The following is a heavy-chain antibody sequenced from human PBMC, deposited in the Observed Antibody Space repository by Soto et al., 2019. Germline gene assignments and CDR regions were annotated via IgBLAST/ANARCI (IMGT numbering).Heavy chain of an antibody. CDR3: ARDFYDYWSGYTPSCFEP. D-gene: IGHD3-3*01. Sequence: ASVKVSCKASGFTFISYGIFWVRQAPGQGLEWMGWISTYNGNTNYAQKLQGRVTMTTDTSTSTAYMELRSLRADDTAVYYCARDFYDYWSGYTPSCFEPWGQGTLVTVSS. CDR2: ISTYNGNT. V-gene: IGHV1-18*04. CDR1: GFTFISYG. J-gene: IGHJ5*02.